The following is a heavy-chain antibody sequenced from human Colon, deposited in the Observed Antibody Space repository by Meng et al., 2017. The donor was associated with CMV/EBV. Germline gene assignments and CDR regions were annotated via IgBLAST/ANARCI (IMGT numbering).Heavy chain of an antibody. J-gene: IGHJ4*02. Sequence: GESLKISCAASGFTFSSYGMHWVRQAPGKGLEWVAFIRYDGSNKYYADSVKGRFTISRDNSKNTLYLQMNSLRAEDTAVYYCAKAPGAAAGTSPFFDYWGQGTLVTVSS. CDR2: IRYDGSNK. V-gene: IGHV3-30*02. CDR1: GFTFSSYG. D-gene: IGHD6-13*01. CDR3: AKAPGAAAGTSPFFDY.